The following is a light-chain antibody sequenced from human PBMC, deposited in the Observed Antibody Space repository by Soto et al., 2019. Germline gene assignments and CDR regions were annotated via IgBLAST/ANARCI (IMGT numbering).Light chain of an antibody. CDR1: QSVSSSY. J-gene: IGKJ1*01. Sequence: EIVLTQSPGTLSLSPGERATLSCRASQSVSSSYLAWYQQKPGKAPKRLIYDTTTLQSWVPSRFSGDGSGTEFTLTISSLQSEDFATYFCLQHKSYPWTFGQGTKVE. CDR3: LQHKSYPWT. V-gene: IGKV3D-20*02. CDR2: DTT.